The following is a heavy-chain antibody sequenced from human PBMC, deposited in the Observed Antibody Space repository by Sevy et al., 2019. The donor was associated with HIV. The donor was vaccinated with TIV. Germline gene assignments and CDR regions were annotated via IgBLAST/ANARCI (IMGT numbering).Heavy chain of an antibody. Sequence: GGSLRLSCAVSGFTFRSYWMSWVRQAPGKGLEWVAHIKVDGGEKYNVDPVKGGFTISRDNAKNSIFLQMNRLRVEDTAVYYCARDCSSTSCLWGLDVWGQGTAVTVSS. J-gene: IGHJ6*02. CDR1: GFTFRSYW. V-gene: IGHV3-7*03. CDR3: ARDCSSTSCLWGLDV. D-gene: IGHD2-2*01. CDR2: IKVDGGEK.